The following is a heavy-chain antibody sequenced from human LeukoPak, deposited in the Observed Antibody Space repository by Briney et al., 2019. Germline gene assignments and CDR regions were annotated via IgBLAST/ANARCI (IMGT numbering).Heavy chain of an antibody. V-gene: IGHV4-61*01. CDR1: AGSGRSGSYY. J-gene: IGHJ4*02. CDR3: ARDPSGYFDY. Sequence: SETLSLTCTVSAGSGRSGSYYWSWIRQPPGKGLEWIGYIHDSGSTNYNPSLKSRVTISVDTSKNQFSLKLSSVTAADTAVYYCARDPSGYFDYWGQGNMVTVSS. CDR2: IHDSGST. D-gene: IGHD3-22*01.